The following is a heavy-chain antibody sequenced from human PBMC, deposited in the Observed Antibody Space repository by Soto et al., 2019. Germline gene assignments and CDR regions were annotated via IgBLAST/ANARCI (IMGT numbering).Heavy chain of an antibody. CDR1: GGSISSSSYS. D-gene: IGHD6-13*01. CDR3: ASQDSSNWYACFDP. J-gene: IGHJ5*02. CDR2: IYYSGST. Sequence: PSETLSLTCTVSGGSISSSSYSWGWIRQPPRKGLEWIGSIYYSGSTYYNPSLKSRVTVSVDTSKNQCSLKLSSVSAADTAVYYCASQDSSNWYACFDPWGQGTLVTVSS. V-gene: IGHV4-39*01.